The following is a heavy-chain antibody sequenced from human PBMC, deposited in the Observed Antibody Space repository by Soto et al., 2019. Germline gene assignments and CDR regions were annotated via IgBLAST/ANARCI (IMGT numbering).Heavy chain of an antibody. CDR3: ARGCSSTSCYAKVRYYYYMDV. D-gene: IGHD2-2*01. V-gene: IGHV3-33*01. Sequence: GGSLRLSCAASGFTFSSYGMHWVRQAPGKGLEWVAVIWYDGSNKYYADSVKGRFTISRDNSKNTLYLQMNSLRAEDTAVYYCARGCSSTSCYAKVRYYYYMDVWGKGTTVTVSS. J-gene: IGHJ6*03. CDR2: IWYDGSNK. CDR1: GFTFSSYG.